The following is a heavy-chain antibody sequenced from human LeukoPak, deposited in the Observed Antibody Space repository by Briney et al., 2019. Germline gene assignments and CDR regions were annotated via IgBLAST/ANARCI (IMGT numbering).Heavy chain of an antibody. CDR3: ARAHGDSYAFDI. Sequence: SVKVSCKASGGTFSSYAISWVRQAPGQGLEWMGRIIPILGIANYAQKFQGRVTITADKSTSTAYMELSSLRSEDTAVYYCARAHGDSYAFDIWGQGTMVTVSS. CDR1: GGTFSSYA. J-gene: IGHJ3*02. V-gene: IGHV1-69*04. CDR2: IIPILGIA. D-gene: IGHD7-27*01.